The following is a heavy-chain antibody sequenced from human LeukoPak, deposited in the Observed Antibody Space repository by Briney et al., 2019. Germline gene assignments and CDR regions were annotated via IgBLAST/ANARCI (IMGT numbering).Heavy chain of an antibody. CDR2: IKQDGSEK. D-gene: IGHD2-2*01. J-gene: IGHJ6*02. CDR3: ARDRQYCSSTSCYTGGPYYYYYYGMDV. Sequence: GGSLRLSCAASGFTFSSYWMSWVRQAPGKGLEWVANIKQDGSEKYYVDSVKGRFTISRDNAKNSLYLQMNSLRAEDTAVYYCARDRQYCSSTSCYTGGPYYYYYYGMDVWGQGTTVTVSS. CDR1: GFTFSSYW. V-gene: IGHV3-7*01.